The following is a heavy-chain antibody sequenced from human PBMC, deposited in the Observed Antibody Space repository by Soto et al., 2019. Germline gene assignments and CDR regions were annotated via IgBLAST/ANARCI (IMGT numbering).Heavy chain of an antibody. CDR2: IYYSGST. Sequence: QVQLQESGPGLATPSETLSLTCTVSGGSVSSGSYYWSWIRQPPGKGLEWIGYIYYSGSTNYNPSLTSRVTISVDTSKNEFSLKLSSVTAADTAVYYCARISGYSYGLPPYFDYWGQGTLVTVSS. J-gene: IGHJ4*02. D-gene: IGHD5-18*01. V-gene: IGHV4-61*01. CDR1: GGSVSSGSYY. CDR3: ARISGYSYGLPPYFDY.